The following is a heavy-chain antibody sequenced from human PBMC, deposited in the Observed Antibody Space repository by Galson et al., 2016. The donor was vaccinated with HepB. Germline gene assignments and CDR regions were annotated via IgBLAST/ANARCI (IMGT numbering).Heavy chain of an antibody. J-gene: IGHJ5*02. V-gene: IGHV3-33*01. CDR2: IWYDGTNI. CDR3: ATQSASTKCYWCFDP. Sequence: SLRLSCAASGFTFSTYGMHWVRQAPGKGLEWVALIWYDGTNIYYADSVKGRFTISRDNSKNMMFLQMNNLRADDTAVYYCATQSASTKCYWCFDPWGQGTLVTVSS. D-gene: IGHD2-2*01. CDR1: GFTFSTYG.